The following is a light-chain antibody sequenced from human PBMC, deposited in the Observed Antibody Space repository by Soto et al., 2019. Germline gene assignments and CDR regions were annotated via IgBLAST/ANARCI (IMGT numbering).Light chain of an antibody. J-gene: IGLJ1*01. V-gene: IGLV2-8*01. CDR1: SSDVGGYNY. CDR2: EVT. Sequence: HSVLNQPPSASRSPGQSVTISCTGTSSDVGGYNYVSWYQQHPGKAPKLMIYEVTKRPSGVPGRFSGSKSGNTASLTVSGLQAEDEADYYCSSYAGSNNLRVFGTGTKVTVL. CDR3: SSYAGSNNLRV.